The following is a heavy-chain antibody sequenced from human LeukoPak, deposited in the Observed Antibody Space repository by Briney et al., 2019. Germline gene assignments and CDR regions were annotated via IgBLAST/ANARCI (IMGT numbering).Heavy chain of an antibody. CDR2: INYDGST. CDR3: VRGCSSTSCYPFDY. V-gene: IGHV3-74*01. Sequence: GGSLGLSCAASGFTFSNYWMHWFRQAPGKGLVWVSRINYDGSTNYADSVKGRFTISRDNARNTLYMQMNSLRAEDTAVYYCVRGCSSTSCYPFDYWGQGTLVTVSS. J-gene: IGHJ4*02. D-gene: IGHD2-2*01. CDR1: GFTFSNYW.